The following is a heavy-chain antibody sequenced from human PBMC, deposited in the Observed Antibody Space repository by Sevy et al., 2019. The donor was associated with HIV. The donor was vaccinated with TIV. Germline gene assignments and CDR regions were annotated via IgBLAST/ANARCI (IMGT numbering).Heavy chain of an antibody. Sequence: SLKISCAASGFTFDDYAMHWVRQAPGKGLEWVSGISWNSGSIGYADSVKGRFTISRDNAKNSLYLQMNSLRAEDTALYYCEKDPSSTSSPYYMDVWGKGTTVTVS. D-gene: IGHD6-6*01. CDR3: EKDPSSTSSPYYMDV. J-gene: IGHJ6*03. V-gene: IGHV3-9*01. CDR2: ISWNSGSI. CDR1: GFTFDDYA.